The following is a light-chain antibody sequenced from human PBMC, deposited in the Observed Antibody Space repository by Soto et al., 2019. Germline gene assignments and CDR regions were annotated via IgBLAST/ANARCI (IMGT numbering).Light chain of an antibody. CDR3: QHYNNWPLT. CDR1: QSVSST. Sequence: EIVMTQSPDTLSVSPGERASLSCRASQSVSSTLAWYQQNPGQAPRLLIYGASARATGIPARFSGSGSGTEFTLTISSLQSEDFAVYYCQHYNNWPLTFGQGTKVEIK. CDR2: GAS. J-gene: IGKJ1*01. V-gene: IGKV3-15*01.